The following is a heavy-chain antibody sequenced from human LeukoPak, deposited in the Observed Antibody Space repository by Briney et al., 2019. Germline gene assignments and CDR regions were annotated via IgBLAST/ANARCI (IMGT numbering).Heavy chain of an antibody. D-gene: IGHD6-13*01. CDR3: ARVRSSSWYDY. CDR1: GFTFSTSW. CDR2: ISSDGSAT. V-gene: IGHV3-74*01. J-gene: IGHJ4*02. Sequence: GGSLRPSCATSGFTFSTSWMHWVRQAPGKGLVWVSLISSDGSATTYADSVKGRFTISRDNVKNTLYLQMNSLRVEDTALYYCARVRSSSWYDYWGQGALVTVSS.